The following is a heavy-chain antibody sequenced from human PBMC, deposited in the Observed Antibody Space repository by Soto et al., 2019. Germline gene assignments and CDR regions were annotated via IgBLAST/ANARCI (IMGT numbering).Heavy chain of an antibody. Sequence: PSETLSLTCTVSGGSISSSSNHWGWIRHPPGKGLEWIGNIYYSENTYYNPSLKSRVTISVDTSKNQFSLRLTSVTAADTAVYYCATHPPYGPLDHWGQGHLVTGSS. D-gene: IGHD4-17*01. CDR1: GGSISSSSNH. CDR3: ATHPPYGPLDH. J-gene: IGHJ4*02. V-gene: IGHV4-39*01. CDR2: IYYSENT.